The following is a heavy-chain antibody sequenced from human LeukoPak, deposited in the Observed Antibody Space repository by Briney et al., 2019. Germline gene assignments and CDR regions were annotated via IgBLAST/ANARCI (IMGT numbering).Heavy chain of an antibody. CDR2: IWYDGSNK. J-gene: IGHJ4*02. D-gene: IGHD6-19*01. Sequence: PGGSLRLSCAASGFTFSKYWMNWVRQAPGKGLEWVALIWYDGSNKYYADSVKGRFTISRDNSKNTLYLQMNSLRAEDTAIYYCAIDPGGSGYSFDSWGQGTLVTVSS. V-gene: IGHV3-33*08. CDR3: AIDPGGSGYSFDS. CDR1: GFTFSKYW.